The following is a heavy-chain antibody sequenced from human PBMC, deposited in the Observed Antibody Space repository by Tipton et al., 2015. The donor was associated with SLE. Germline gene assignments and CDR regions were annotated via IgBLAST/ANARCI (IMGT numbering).Heavy chain of an antibody. Sequence: TLSLTCTVSGGSLSSSSYYWGWIRQPPGKGLGWIGRIYYSGSTYYNPSLKSRVTISVDTSKNQFSLKLSSVTAADTAVYYCARQRIVVVPAGWFDPWGQGTLVTVSS. D-gene: IGHD2-2*01. CDR3: ARQRIVVVPAGWFDP. CDR2: IYYSGST. J-gene: IGHJ5*02. CDR1: GGSLSSSSYY. V-gene: IGHV4-39*01.